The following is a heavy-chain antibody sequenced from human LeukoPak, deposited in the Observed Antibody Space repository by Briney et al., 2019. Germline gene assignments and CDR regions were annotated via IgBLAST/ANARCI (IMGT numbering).Heavy chain of an antibody. D-gene: IGHD2/OR15-2a*01. CDR1: GFTLSNSW. CDR3: ARAARADCTSPTCHSWLAP. J-gene: IGHJ5*02. V-gene: IGHV3-74*01. Sequence: GGSLRLSCAASGFTLSNSWIHWVRQAPGKGLVWVSRINSDGSTTTYADSVKGRFTISRDNAKNTLYLQMNSLRAEDTAVYYCARAARADCTSPTCHSWLAPWGQGTQVTVSS. CDR2: INSDGSTT.